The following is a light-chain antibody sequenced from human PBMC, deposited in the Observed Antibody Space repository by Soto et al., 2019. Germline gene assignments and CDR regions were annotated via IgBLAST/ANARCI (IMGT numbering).Light chain of an antibody. V-gene: IGKV3D-20*02. CDR2: GAS. CDR3: QQRSTRPPLT. CDR1: QSISSSY. J-gene: IGKJ4*01. Sequence: VLTQSPGTLSLSPGERAAISCRASQSISSSYLAWYQHKPGQAPRLLIYGASSRATGIPHRFSGSGSGTDFTLTISSLEPEDFAVYYCQQRSTRPPLTFGGGTKVEIK.